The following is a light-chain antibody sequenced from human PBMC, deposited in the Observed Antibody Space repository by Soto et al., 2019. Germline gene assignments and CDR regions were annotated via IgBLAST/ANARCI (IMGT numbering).Light chain of an antibody. CDR3: QQRSNWPST. CDR1: QSVSGY. V-gene: IGKV3-11*01. CDR2: DAS. J-gene: IGKJ4*01. Sequence: EMVLTQSPATLSLSPGNRATLSCRASQSVSGYLAWYQQKPGQAPRLLIYDASNRATGIPARFSGSGSGTDFTLPSTSLEPEDFAVYYCQQRSNWPSTFGGGTKVEI.